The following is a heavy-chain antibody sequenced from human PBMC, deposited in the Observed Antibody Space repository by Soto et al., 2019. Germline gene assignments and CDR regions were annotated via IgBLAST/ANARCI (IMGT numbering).Heavy chain of an antibody. J-gene: IGHJ4*02. CDR3: AKDESSGYSVDGYYDY. CDR1: GYTFTSYG. Sequence: ASVKVSCKASGYTFTSYGISWVRQAPGQGLEWMGWISAYNGNTNYAQKLQGRVTMTTDTSTSTAYMELRSLRSDDTAVYYCAKDESSGYSVDGYYDYWGQGTLVTVSS. CDR2: ISAYNGNT. V-gene: IGHV1-18*01. D-gene: IGHD3-22*01.